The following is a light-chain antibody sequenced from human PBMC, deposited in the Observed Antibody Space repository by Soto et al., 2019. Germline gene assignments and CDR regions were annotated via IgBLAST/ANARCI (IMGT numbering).Light chain of an antibody. V-gene: IGKV1-39*01. Sequence: DLQMTQSTSSLSASVGDRVTITCRASQNINIYLNWYQQKPGKAPKLLIYTASTLQTGLPSRFSRSGSATAFTLTTSSLPPDDFGTYYFPQSYRAPRTFGQGTRV. CDR2: TAS. J-gene: IGKJ1*01. CDR1: QNINIY. CDR3: PQSYRAPRT.